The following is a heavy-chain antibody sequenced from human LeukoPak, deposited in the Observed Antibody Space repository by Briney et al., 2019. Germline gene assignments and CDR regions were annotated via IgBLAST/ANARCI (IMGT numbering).Heavy chain of an antibody. CDR3: ARGYSYGFGPLDY. D-gene: IGHD5-18*01. V-gene: IGHV1-18*01. CDR2: ISTDNGNT. Sequence: ASVKVSCKASGYSFTSYGINWVRQAPGQGLEWMGWISTDNGNTDYAQNPQGRVTMTTETSTSTAYMKLRSLRSDDTAVYYCARGYSYGFGPLDYWGQGTLVTVSS. CDR1: GYSFTSYG. J-gene: IGHJ4*02.